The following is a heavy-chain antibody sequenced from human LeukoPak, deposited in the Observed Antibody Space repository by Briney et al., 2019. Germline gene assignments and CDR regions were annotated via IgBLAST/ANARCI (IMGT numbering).Heavy chain of an antibody. V-gene: IGHV5-51*01. CDR2: IDPGDSDT. Sequence: GESLKISCKGSGYSFSSYRIGWVRQMPGKGLEWMGIIDPGDSDTRYSPSFQGQVTISADKSISTAYLQWSSLKASDTAMYYCARRYSGSYSAFDIWGQGTMVTVSS. J-gene: IGHJ3*02. D-gene: IGHD1-26*01. CDR1: GYSFSSYR. CDR3: ARRYSGSYSAFDI.